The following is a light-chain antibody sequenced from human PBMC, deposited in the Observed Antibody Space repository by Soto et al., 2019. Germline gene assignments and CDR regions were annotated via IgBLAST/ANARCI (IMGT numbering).Light chain of an antibody. Sequence: DIQLTQSPSFLSASVGDRVTITCRASQAISSYLAWFQQKPGKPPKILIYAASTLQSGVPSRFIGSASGTEFTLTISSLQPEDFATYFCQQRNSYPWTFGQGTKVEIK. J-gene: IGKJ1*01. CDR2: AAS. V-gene: IGKV1-9*01. CDR1: QAISSY. CDR3: QQRNSYPWT.